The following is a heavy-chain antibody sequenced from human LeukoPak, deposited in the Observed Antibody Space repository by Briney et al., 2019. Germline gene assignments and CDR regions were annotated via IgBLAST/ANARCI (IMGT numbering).Heavy chain of an antibody. J-gene: IGHJ4*02. CDR3: ARGLRYSSSWYHY. V-gene: IGHV4-34*01. CDR1: GGSFSGYY. Sequence: PSETLSLTCAVYGGSFSGYYWRWIRQPPGKGLEWIGEINHSGSTNYNPSLKSRATISVDTSKNQFSLKLSSVTAADTAVYYCARGLRYSSSWYHYWGQGTLVTVSS. CDR2: INHSGST. D-gene: IGHD6-13*01.